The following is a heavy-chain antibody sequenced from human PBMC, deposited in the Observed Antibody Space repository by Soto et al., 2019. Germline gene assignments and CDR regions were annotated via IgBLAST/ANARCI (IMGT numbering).Heavy chain of an antibody. Sequence: VQILESGGDLVQPGGSLRLSCTASGFTFSSYAMSWVRQAPGKGLEWVSNTLGDGGTTYYADSVKGRFTISRDNSRNTLFLQMSSLRVEDTAVYYCVRRRDYYDGMDVWGQGTTVTVSS. CDR3: VRRRDYYDGMDV. CDR1: GFTFSSYA. V-gene: IGHV3-23*01. CDR2: TLGDGGTT. J-gene: IGHJ6*02.